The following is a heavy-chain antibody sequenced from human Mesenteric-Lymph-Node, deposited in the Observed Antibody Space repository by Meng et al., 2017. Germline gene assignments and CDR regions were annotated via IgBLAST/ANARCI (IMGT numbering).Heavy chain of an antibody. CDR2: IYHSGST. CDR3: AISQYCSGGSCYGEYFQH. J-gene: IGHJ1*01. D-gene: IGHD2-15*01. Sequence: SETLSLTCAVSGYSISSGYYWGWIRQPPGKGLEWIGSIYHSGSTYYNPSLKSRVTISVDTSKNQFSLKLSSVTAADTAVYYCAISQYCSGGSCYGEYFQHWGQGTLVTVSS. CDR1: GYSISSGYY. V-gene: IGHV4-38-2*01.